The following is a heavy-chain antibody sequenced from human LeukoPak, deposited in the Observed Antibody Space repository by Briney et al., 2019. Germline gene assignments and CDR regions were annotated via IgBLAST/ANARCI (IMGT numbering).Heavy chain of an antibody. V-gene: IGHV3-30*02. D-gene: IGHD6-19*01. CDR1: GFTFSSYG. CDR3: AKERAGSGSAFDI. Sequence: GGSLRLSRAASGFTFSSYGMHWVRQAPGKGLEWVAFIRYDGSNKYYADSVKGRFTISRDNSKKTLYLQMNSLRAEDTAVYYCAKERAGSGSAFDIWGQGTMVTVSS. CDR2: IRYDGSNK. J-gene: IGHJ3*02.